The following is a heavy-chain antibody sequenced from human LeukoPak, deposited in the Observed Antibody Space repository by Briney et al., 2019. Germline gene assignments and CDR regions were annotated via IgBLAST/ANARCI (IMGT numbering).Heavy chain of an antibody. CDR1: GDSVSSNSAA. J-gene: IGHJ4*02. V-gene: IGHV6-1*01. CDR3: AREGYDILTGTAVGDFDY. Sequence: SQTLSLTCAISGDSVSSNSAAWNWIRQSPSRGLEWLGRTYYRSKWYNDYAVSVKSRITINPDTSKNQFSLQLNSVTAADTAVYYCAREGYDILTGTAVGDFDYWGQGTLVTVSS. CDR2: TYYRSKWYN. D-gene: IGHD3-9*01.